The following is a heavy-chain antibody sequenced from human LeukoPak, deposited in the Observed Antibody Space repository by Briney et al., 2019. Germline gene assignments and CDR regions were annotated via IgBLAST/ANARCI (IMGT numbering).Heavy chain of an antibody. Sequence: SGPALVKPTQTLTLTCTFSGFSLSTSGMCVSWIRQPPGKALEWLARIDWDDEKFYSTSLKTRLTISKDTSKNQVVLTMTNMDPVDTATYYCARIATAGTGYYYGMDVWGQGTTVTVSS. V-gene: IGHV2-70*17. CDR1: GFSLSTSGMC. D-gene: IGHD6-13*01. J-gene: IGHJ6*02. CDR2: IDWDDEK. CDR3: ARIATAGTGYYYGMDV.